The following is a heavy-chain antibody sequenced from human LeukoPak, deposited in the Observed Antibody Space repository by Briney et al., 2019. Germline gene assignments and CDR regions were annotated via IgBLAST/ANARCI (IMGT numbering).Heavy chain of an antibody. CDR1: GGTFSSYA. J-gene: IGHJ4*02. Sequence: ASVKVSCKASGGTFSSYAISRVQQAPGQGLEWMGWITAKNGNANYAERLQDRVTMTTDTSTSTAYKELRSLRCDDTAVYYCARFWSGYLPDYWGQGTLVTVSS. V-gene: IGHV1-18*01. D-gene: IGHD3-3*01. CDR2: ITAKNGNA. CDR3: ARFWSGYLPDY.